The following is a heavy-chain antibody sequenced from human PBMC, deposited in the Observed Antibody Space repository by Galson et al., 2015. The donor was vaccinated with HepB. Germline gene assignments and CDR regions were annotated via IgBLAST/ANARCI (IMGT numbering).Heavy chain of an antibody. D-gene: IGHD4-17*01. J-gene: IGHJ4*02. Sequence: SVKVSCKGYGYTLTELSMHWVRQAPGKGPEWMGGLDPEGDETIYAQKFHGRVSMTEDTSTDTAYMELSSLRSEDTAVYYCATNGDYAYGEIRGDYFDYWGQGTLVTVSS. CDR2: LDPEGDET. CDR1: GYTLTELS. V-gene: IGHV1-24*01. CDR3: ATNGDYAYGEIRGDYFDY.